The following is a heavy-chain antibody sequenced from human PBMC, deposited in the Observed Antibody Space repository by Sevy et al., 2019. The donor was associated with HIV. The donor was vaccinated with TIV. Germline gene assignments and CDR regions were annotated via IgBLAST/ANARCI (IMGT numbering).Heavy chain of an antibody. CDR1: AFTFSSYW. Sequence: GGSLRLSCAASAFTFSSYWMTWVRQAPGKGLEWVGNIKEDGSAKYYVDSVKGRFTISRDNAKNSLYLQMNSLRAEDTALYYCARELIDSSGYYTADFWGLGTLVTVSS. CDR3: ARELIDSSGYYTADF. J-gene: IGHJ4*02. D-gene: IGHD3-22*01. V-gene: IGHV3-7*01. CDR2: IKEDGSAK.